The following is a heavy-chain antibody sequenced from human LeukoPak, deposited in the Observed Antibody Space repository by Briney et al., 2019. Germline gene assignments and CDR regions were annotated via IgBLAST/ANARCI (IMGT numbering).Heavy chain of an antibody. CDR1: GFTFTNSA. CDR2: IVVASGNT. CDR3: AAGNVTMVRGLLRKWEAFDI. D-gene: IGHD3-10*01. J-gene: IGHJ3*02. V-gene: IGHV1-58*02. Sequence: ASVKVSCKASGFTFTNSAIQWVRQARGQRLEWIGWIVVASGNTNYAQKFQERVTITRDMSTTTSYMELNSLRSEDTAVYYCAAGNVTMVRGLLRKWEAFDIWGQGTMVTVSS.